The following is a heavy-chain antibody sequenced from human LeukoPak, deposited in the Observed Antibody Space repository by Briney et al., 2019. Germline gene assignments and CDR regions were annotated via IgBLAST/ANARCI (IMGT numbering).Heavy chain of an antibody. CDR3: ARAGGIAVVPAEAEFDP. V-gene: IGHV1-46*01. CDR2: INPSGGST. Sequence: ASVKVSCKASGYTFTSYYMHWVRQAPGQGLEWMGIINPSGGSTSYAQKFQGRVTMTRDMSTSTVYMELSSLRSEDTAVYYCARAGGIAVVPAEAEFDPWGQGTLVTVSS. D-gene: IGHD2-2*01. J-gene: IGHJ5*02. CDR1: GYTFTSYY.